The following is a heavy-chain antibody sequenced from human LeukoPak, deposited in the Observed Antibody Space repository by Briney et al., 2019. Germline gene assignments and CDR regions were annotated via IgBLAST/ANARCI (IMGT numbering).Heavy chain of an antibody. CDR1: GFTFSSYG. CDR3: AKDREYDILTGYYTYYFDY. Sequence: GGSLRLSCAASGFTFSSYGMHWVRQAPGKGLEWVAVISYDGSNKYYADSVKGRFTISRDNSKNTLYLQMNSLRAEDTAVYYCAKDREYDILTGYYTYYFDYWGQGTLVTFSS. CDR2: ISYDGSNK. V-gene: IGHV3-30*18. J-gene: IGHJ4*02. D-gene: IGHD3-9*01.